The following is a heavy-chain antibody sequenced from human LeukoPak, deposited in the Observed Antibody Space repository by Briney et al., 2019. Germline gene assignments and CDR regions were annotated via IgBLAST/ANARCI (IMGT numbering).Heavy chain of an antibody. V-gene: IGHV3-23*01. CDR3: GKHARLVVMNYYFDY. CDR2: VDYSGGDT. Sequence: GGSLRLSCAPSGFTLSSYAMSWVRQAPGKGLEWVSSVDYSGGDTHYADSVKGRFTISRDNSKNTLYLQMNSLRAEDTAVYYCGKHARLVVMNYYFDYWGQGTLVTVSS. J-gene: IGHJ4*02. CDR1: GFTLSSYA. D-gene: IGHD2-21*01.